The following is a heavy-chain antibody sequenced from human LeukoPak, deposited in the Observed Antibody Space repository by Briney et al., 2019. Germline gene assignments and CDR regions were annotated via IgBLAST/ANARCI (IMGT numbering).Heavy chain of an antibody. J-gene: IGHJ4*02. CDR1: GGTFSRYA. Sequence: SVKVSCKASGGTFSRYAISWVRQAPGQGLEWMGGIIPSFGTANYAQKIQGRVTITADETTSAAYMELSSLRSDDTAVYYCARCLCKDSSGCWVLGYWGQGTLVTVSS. CDR2: IIPSFGTA. D-gene: IGHD6-19*01. V-gene: IGHV1-69*13. CDR3: ARCLCKDSSGCWVLGY.